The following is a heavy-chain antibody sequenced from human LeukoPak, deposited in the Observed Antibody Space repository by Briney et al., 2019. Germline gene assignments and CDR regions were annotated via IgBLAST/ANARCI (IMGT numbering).Heavy chain of an antibody. J-gene: IGHJ6*03. CDR3: ARGGGDGNYYYMDV. CDR2: IYYSGST. CDR1: GGSISSGGYY. D-gene: IGHD2-15*01. V-gene: IGHV4-31*03. Sequence: SQTLSLTCTVSGGSISSGGYYWSWIRQHPGKGLEWIGYIYYSGSTYYNPSLKSRVTISVDTSKNQFSLKLSSVTAADTAVYYRARGGGDGNYYYMDVWGKGTTVTVSS.